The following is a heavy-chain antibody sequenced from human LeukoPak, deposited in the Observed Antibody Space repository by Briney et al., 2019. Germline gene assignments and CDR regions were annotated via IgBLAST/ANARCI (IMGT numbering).Heavy chain of an antibody. CDR2: RNPNSGNT. Sequence: ASVKVSCKASGYTFSSYDINWARQVTGQGLEWMGWRNPNSGNTGYAQKFQGRVAMTTNTSISTAYMELSSLTFEDTAVYYCTRVDPIFGPRPWGQGTLVTVSS. J-gene: IGHJ5*02. CDR3: TRVDPIFGPRP. V-gene: IGHV1-8*01. D-gene: IGHD3-3*01. CDR1: GYTFSSYD.